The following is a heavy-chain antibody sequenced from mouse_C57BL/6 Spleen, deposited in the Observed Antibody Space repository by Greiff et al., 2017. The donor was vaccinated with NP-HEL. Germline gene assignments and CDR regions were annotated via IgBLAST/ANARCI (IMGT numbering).Heavy chain of an antibody. V-gene: IGHV2-2*01. Sequence: QVQLKQSGPGLVQPSQSLSITCTVSGFSLTSYGVHWVRQSPGKGLEWLGVIWSGGSTDYNAAFISRLSISKDNSKSQVFFKMNSLQADDTAIYYCARNGYYGSIPYAMDYWGQGTSVTVSS. J-gene: IGHJ4*01. CDR1: GFSLTSYG. D-gene: IGHD1-1*01. CDR2: IWSGGST. CDR3: ARNGYYGSIPYAMDY.